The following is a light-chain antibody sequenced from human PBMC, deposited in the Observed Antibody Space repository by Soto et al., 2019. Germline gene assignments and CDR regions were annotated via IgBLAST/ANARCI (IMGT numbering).Light chain of an antibody. CDR2: AAS. Sequence: DIQMTQSASSLSASVGDRVTITCRASQGISNYLAWYQQKPGKVPKLLIYAASTLQSGVPSRFSGSGSGTDFTLTISSLQPEVVATYYCQKYNSAPALTFGGGTKVEIK. CDR1: QGISNY. V-gene: IGKV1-27*01. CDR3: QKYNSAPALT. J-gene: IGKJ4*01.